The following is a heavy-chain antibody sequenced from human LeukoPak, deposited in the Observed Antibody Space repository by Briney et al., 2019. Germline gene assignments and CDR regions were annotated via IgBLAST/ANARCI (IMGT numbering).Heavy chain of an antibody. D-gene: IGHD2-15*01. CDR2: ISAYNGNT. CDR1: GYTFTSYG. CDR3: ARDPRDLFRRYCSGGSCYGSDP. Sequence: GASVKVSCKASGYTFTSYGISWVRQAPGQGLEWMGWISAYNGNTNYAQKLQGRVTMTTDTSTSTAYMELGSLRSDDTAVYYCARDPRDLFRRYCSGGSCYGSDPWGQGTLVTVSS. J-gene: IGHJ5*02. V-gene: IGHV1-18*01.